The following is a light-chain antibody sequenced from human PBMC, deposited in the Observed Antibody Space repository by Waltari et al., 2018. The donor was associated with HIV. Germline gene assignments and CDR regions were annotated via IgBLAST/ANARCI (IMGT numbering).Light chain of an antibody. CDR1: NIGSKP. CDR2: LGS. V-gene: IGLV3-21*04. J-gene: IGLJ2*01. Sequence: SYVLNQPPSVSVAPGVTAKITCAGDNIGSKPVHWYQQRPGQAPMLVIFLGSDRPSGIPERFSGSKSGNTATLTITRVEAGDEADYHCQIWDSASDHVIFGGGTKLTVL. CDR3: QIWDSASDHVI.